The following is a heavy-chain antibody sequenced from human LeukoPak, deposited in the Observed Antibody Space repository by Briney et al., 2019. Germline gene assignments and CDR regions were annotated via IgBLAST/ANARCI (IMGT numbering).Heavy chain of an antibody. J-gene: IGHJ3*02. Sequence: ASVKVSCKASGYTFSDYYMHWVRQAPGQGLEWMGWINPNSGGTNYAQKFQGRVTMTRDTSISTAYMELSRLRSDDTAVYYCARDHRAHKGRAFDIWGQGTMVTVSS. CDR1: GYTFSDYY. V-gene: IGHV1-2*02. CDR2: INPNSGGT. CDR3: ARDHRAHKGRAFDI.